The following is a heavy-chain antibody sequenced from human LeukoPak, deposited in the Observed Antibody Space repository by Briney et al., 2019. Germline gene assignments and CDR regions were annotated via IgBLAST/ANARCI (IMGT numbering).Heavy chain of an antibody. CDR1: GFTFSSYG. J-gene: IGHJ4*02. CDR3: ARELGTGFDS. V-gene: IGHV3-30*03. Sequence: PGGSLRLSCAASGFTFSSYGMHWVRQAPGNGLEWVAVISYDGSNKYYADSVKGRFTTSRDNSKNTLYLQMNSLRAEDTAVFYCARELGTGFDSWGQGTLVTVSS. CDR2: ISYDGSNK.